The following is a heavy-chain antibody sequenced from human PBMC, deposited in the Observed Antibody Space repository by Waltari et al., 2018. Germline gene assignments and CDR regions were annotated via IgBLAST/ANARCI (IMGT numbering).Heavy chain of an antibody. J-gene: IGHJ4*02. D-gene: IGHD2-15*01. CDR2: VYSDSST. CDR1: GIIISSNY. CDR3: SRVMSGVVYYFDY. Sequence: EVQLVESGGGVVQPGGSLSLSFAAPGIIISSNYTGWVRQAPGKWLEWVSLVYSDSSTDYADSVKGIFTISRDNSRNTLYLQMNSLRAEDTAVYFCSRVMSGVVYYFDYWGQGTLVTVSS. V-gene: IGHV3-66*01.